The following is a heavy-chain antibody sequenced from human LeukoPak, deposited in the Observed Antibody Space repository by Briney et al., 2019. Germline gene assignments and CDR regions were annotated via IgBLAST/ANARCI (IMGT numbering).Heavy chain of an antibody. CDR2: IYYNGST. Sequence: SETLSLTCTVSGGSISSHYWSWIRQPPGKGLEWIGYIYYNGSTNYNPSLKSRVTISVDTSKNQFSLKLSSVTAADTAVYYCARVSDPYYYYYMDVWGKGTTVTVSS. J-gene: IGHJ6*03. V-gene: IGHV4-59*11. CDR3: ARVSDPYYYYYMDV. CDR1: GGSISSHY.